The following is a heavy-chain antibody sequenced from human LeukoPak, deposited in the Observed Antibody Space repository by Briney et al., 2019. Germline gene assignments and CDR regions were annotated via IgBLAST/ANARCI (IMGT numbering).Heavy chain of an antibody. CDR3: ARATGTIEFDP. D-gene: IGHD1/OR15-1a*01. J-gene: IGHJ5*02. V-gene: IGHV3-30*02. Sequence: GGSLRLSCAASGFTFSNHGMHWVRQAPGKGLEWVAFIRYDGTDKYYADSVKGRFTISRDNSENTVSLQLNSLRVEDTAVYYCARATGTIEFDPWGQGTLVTVSS. CDR2: IRYDGTDK. CDR1: GFTFSNHG.